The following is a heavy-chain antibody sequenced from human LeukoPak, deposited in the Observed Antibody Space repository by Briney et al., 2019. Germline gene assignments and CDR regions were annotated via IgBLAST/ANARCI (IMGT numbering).Heavy chain of an antibody. CDR2: ISGSSRHK. CDR1: GFTFSSYT. J-gene: IGHJ4*02. V-gene: IGHV3-21*01. D-gene: IGHD6-13*01. Sequence: PGGSLRLSCAASGFTFSSYTMNWVRQAPGKGLEWGSSISGSSRHKYYADSVKGRFTISRDNAKNSLYLQMTSLRAEDTAVYYCARTANFAAGYYIDYWGQGTLVTVSS. CDR3: ARTANFAAGYYIDY.